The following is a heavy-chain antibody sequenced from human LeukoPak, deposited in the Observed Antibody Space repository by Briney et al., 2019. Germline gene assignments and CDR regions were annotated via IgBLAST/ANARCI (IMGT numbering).Heavy chain of an antibody. CDR2: ISSSGTTT. CDR3: ARVVGNLGAPIDY. J-gene: IGHJ4*02. Sequence: PGGSLRLSCAASGFTFSSYSMNWVRQAPGKGLEWVSYISSSGTTTYYADSVKGRFTISRDNAKNSLYLQMNSLRAEDTAVYYCARVVGNLGAPIDYWGQGTLVTVSS. D-gene: IGHD1-26*01. V-gene: IGHV3-48*04. CDR1: GFTFSSYS.